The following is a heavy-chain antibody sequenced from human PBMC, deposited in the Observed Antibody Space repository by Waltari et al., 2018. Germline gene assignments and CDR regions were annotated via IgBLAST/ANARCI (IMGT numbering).Heavy chain of an antibody. Sequence: QVQLVQSGAEVKKPGASVKVSCKVSGYTLTELSMHWVRQAPGKGLEWMGGFDPEDGETSYAQKFQGRVTMTEDTSTDTAYMELSSLRSEDTAVYYCATDPYIAARSGWYFDLWGRGTLVTVSS. D-gene: IGHD6-6*01. CDR1: GYTLTELS. V-gene: IGHV1-24*01. J-gene: IGHJ2*01. CDR3: ATDPYIAARSGWYFDL. CDR2: FDPEDGET.